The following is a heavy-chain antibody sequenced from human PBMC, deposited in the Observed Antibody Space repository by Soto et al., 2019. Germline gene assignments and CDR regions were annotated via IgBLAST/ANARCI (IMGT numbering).Heavy chain of an antibody. Sequence: PSETLSLTCAVYGGSFSGYYWSWIRQPPGKGLEWIGEINHSGSTNYNPSLKSRVTISVDTSKNQFSLKLSSVTAADTAVYYCARGRNIFGVVIIRSWFDPWGQGTLVTVSS. CDR3: ARGRNIFGVVIIRSWFDP. V-gene: IGHV4-34*01. CDR1: GGSFSGYY. D-gene: IGHD3-3*02. CDR2: INHSGST. J-gene: IGHJ5*02.